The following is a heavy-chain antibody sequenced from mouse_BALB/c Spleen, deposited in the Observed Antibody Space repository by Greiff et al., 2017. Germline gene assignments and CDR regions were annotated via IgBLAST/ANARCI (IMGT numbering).Heavy chain of an antibody. Sequence: VQLQQSGAELVKPGASVKLSCTASGFNIKDTYMHWVKQRPEQGLEWIGRIDPANGNTKYDPKFQGKATITADTSSNTAYLQLSSLTSEDTAVYYCARPFDYGSSYYFDYWGQGTTLTVSS. J-gene: IGHJ2*01. D-gene: IGHD1-1*01. V-gene: IGHV14-3*02. CDR3: ARPFDYGSSYYFDY. CDR2: IDPANGNT. CDR1: GFNIKDTY.